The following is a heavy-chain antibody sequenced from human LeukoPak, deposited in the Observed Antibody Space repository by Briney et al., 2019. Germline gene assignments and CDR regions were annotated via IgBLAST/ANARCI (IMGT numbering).Heavy chain of an antibody. V-gene: IGHV3-23*01. D-gene: IGHD2-15*01. Sequence: GGSLRLSCAASGFTFSSYAMSWVRQAPGKGLEWVSAISGSGGSTYYADSVKGRFTISRDNSKNTLYLQMNSLRAEDTAVYYCAKFVAASSYYYYGMDVWGQGTTVTVSS. J-gene: IGHJ6*02. CDR2: ISGSGGST. CDR3: AKFVAASSYYYYGMDV. CDR1: GFTFSSYA.